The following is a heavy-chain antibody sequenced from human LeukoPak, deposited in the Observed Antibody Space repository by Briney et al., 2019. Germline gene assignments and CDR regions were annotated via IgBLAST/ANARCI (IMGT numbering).Heavy chain of an antibody. CDR2: ISYDGSNK. Sequence: PGRSLRLSCAASGFTFSSYGMHWVRQAPGKGLEWVAVISYDGSNKYYADSVKGRFTISRDNSKNTLYLQMNSLRAEDTAVYYCAKDGPKYSSSYLDYWGQGTLVTVSS. D-gene: IGHD6-6*01. CDR1: GFTFSSYG. CDR3: AKDGPKYSSSYLDY. J-gene: IGHJ4*02. V-gene: IGHV3-30*18.